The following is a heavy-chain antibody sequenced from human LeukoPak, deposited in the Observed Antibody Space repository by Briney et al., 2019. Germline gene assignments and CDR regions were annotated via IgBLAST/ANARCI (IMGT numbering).Heavy chain of an antibody. J-gene: IGHJ3*02. CDR1: GFTSGDYA. CDR2: IRSKAYGGTT. V-gene: IGHV3-49*04. CDR3: TSVDAFDI. Sequence: GGSLRLSCAAAGFTSGDYAMSGVRQAPGEGLERVGFIRSKAYGGTTEYAASVKGRFTISRDDSKSTAYLQMNSLKTEDTAVYYCTSVDAFDIWGQGTMVTVSS.